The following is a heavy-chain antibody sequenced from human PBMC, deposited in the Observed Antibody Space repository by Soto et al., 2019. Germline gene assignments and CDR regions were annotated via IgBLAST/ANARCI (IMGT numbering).Heavy chain of an antibody. CDR1: GYTFTRYG. J-gene: IGHJ6*02. CDR2: IIPIFGTA. Sequence: GASVKVSCKASGYTFTRYGISWVRQAPGQGLEWMGGIIPIFGTANYAQKFQGRVTITADESTSTAYMELSSLRSEDTAVYYCARGDFDLYYYYYYGMDVWGQGTTVTVSS. CDR3: ARGDFDLYYYYYYGMDV. V-gene: IGHV1-69*13.